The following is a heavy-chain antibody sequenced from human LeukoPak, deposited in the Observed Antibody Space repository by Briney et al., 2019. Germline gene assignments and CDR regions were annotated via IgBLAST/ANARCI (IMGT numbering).Heavy chain of an antibody. Sequence: SETLSLTCTVSGGSISSYYWSWIRQPPGKGLEWIGYIYYSGSTSHSPSLKSRVTISVDTSKNQFSLKLSSVTAADTAVYYCATLRYCSGGSCYPKYFHHWGQGTLVTVSS. J-gene: IGHJ1*01. CDR1: GGSISSYY. CDR2: IYYSGST. V-gene: IGHV4-59*08. D-gene: IGHD2-15*01. CDR3: ATLRYCSGGSCYPKYFHH.